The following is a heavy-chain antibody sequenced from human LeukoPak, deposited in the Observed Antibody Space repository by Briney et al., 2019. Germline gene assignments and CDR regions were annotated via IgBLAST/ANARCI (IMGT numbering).Heavy chain of an antibody. Sequence: GGSLRLSCAASGFTFSSYSMNWVRQGPGKGLEWVSSISSSSSTIYYADSVKGRFTISRDNAKNSLYLQMNSLRAEDTAVYYCARDPDGYCSSTSCHDAFDIWGQGTMVTVSS. J-gene: IGHJ3*02. CDR3: ARDPDGYCSSTSCHDAFDI. CDR2: ISSSSSTI. CDR1: GFTFSSYS. V-gene: IGHV3-48*01. D-gene: IGHD2-2*01.